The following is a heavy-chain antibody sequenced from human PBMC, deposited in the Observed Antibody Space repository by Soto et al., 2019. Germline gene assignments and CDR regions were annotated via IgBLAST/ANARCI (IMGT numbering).Heavy chain of an antibody. CDR2: IHYIGST. Sequence: PSETLSLTCTVSGGSISRHYWSWIRQTPGKGLEWIGYIHYIGSTNYSPSLKSRVTISVGTSNNQFSLKLNSVTAADTAVYYCARGGHYYYYYMDVWGKGATVTVSS. D-gene: IGHD3-3*01. CDR1: GGSISRHY. CDR3: ARGGHYYYYYMDV. J-gene: IGHJ6*03. V-gene: IGHV4-59*11.